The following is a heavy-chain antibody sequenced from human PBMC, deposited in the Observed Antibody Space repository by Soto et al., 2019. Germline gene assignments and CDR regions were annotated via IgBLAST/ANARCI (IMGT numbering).Heavy chain of an antibody. CDR1: GFTFTRYS. CDR2: ISSTTNYI. Sequence: GGSLRLSCAASGFTFTRYSMNWVRQAPGKGLEWVSSISSTTNYIYYADSMKGRFTVSRDNAKNSVYLEMNSLSAEDTALYYCARESEDLTSNFDYWGQGALVTVSS. V-gene: IGHV3-21*01. CDR3: ARESEDLTSNFDY. J-gene: IGHJ4*02.